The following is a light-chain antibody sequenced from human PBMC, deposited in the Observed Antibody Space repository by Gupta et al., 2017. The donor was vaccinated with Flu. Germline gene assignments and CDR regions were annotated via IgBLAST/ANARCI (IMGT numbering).Light chain of an antibody. V-gene: IGLV6-57*01. J-gene: IGLJ2*01. CDR1: SGCMATNY. CDR2: EDD. CDR3: QSYDSINRFVI. Sequence: NFILSQPYSVSESPGKTVTIPCTRSSGCMATNYVQWHPQHPVSSPTTVLYEDDQRLSGVPDRVSGSIDSSSNSASLTISGLKTEDEADYYCQSYDSINRFVIFGGGTKLTVL.